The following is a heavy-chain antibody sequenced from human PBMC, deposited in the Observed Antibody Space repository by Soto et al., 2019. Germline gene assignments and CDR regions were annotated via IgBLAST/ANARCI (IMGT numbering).Heavy chain of an antibody. CDR3: AKGSYDILTGFDY. J-gene: IGHJ4*02. Sequence: PGGSLRLSCAAPGFTFSSYAMSWVRQAPGKGLEWVSAISGSGGSTYYADSVKGRFTISRDNSKNTLYLQMNSLRAEDTAVYYCAKGSYDILTGFDYWGQGTLVTVSS. CDR1: GFTFSSYA. D-gene: IGHD3-9*01. V-gene: IGHV3-23*01. CDR2: ISGSGGST.